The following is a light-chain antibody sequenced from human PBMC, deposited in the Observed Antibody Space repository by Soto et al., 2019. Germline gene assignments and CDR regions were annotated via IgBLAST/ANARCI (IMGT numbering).Light chain of an antibody. V-gene: IGKV3-20*01. CDR1: QSVSSSY. Sequence: EIVLTQSPGTLSLSPGERATLSCRASQSVSSSYLAWYQQKPGQAPRLLIYDASSRATGIPDRFSGSGSGTDFTLTISRLEPEDFAVYYCQQYGSSGYTFGQGTKLEIK. CDR2: DAS. J-gene: IGKJ2*01. CDR3: QQYGSSGYT.